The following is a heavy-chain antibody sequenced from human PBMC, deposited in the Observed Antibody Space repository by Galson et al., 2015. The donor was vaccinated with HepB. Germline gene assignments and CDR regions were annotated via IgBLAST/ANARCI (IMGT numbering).Heavy chain of an antibody. J-gene: IGHJ4*02. CDR2: IIPILGLP. Sequence: SVKVSCKASGDTFNTYTITWVRQAPGQGLEWMGRIIPILGLPRYAQKFQGRLTIIADKSTRTAYMELSSLTSEDTAVYYCAREVGRYYGSGSPGYFDYGGQGTLVSVSS. CDR1: GDTFNTYT. D-gene: IGHD3-10*01. CDR3: AREVGRYYGSGSPGYFDY. V-gene: IGHV1-69*04.